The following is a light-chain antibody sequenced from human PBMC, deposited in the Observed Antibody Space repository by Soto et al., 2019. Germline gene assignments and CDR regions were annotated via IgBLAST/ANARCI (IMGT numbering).Light chain of an antibody. CDR2: DIS. CDR3: KQYNNWPS. CDR1: QTVSRN. Sequence: EVVMTQCPATLSVSPGERATLSCRASQTVSRNLAWYQQRPGQAPRLLIYDISNRATGVQASFSGSGSETEFTLTIRSLQSEDFAVYFCKQYNNWPSFGQGTRLEIK. V-gene: IGKV3-15*01. J-gene: IGKJ5*01.